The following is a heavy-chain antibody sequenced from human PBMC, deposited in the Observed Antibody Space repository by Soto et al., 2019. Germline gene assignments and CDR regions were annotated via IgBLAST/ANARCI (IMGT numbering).Heavy chain of an antibody. D-gene: IGHD2-15*01. J-gene: IGHJ6*02. CDR2: ITSKAYGGTT. V-gene: IGHV3-49*03. CDR3: TRVDCSGGSCYSGYYYYGMDV. CDR1: GFTFGDYA. Sequence: SLRLSCTASGFTFGDYAMSWFRQAPGKGLEWVGFITSKAYGGTTEYAASVKGRFTISRDDSKSIAYLQMNSLKTEDTAVYYCTRVDCSGGSCYSGYYYYGMDVWGQGTTVTVSS.